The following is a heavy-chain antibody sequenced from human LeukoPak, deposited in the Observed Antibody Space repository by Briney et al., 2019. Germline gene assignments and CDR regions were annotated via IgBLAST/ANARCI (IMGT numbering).Heavy chain of an antibody. CDR2: INHSGST. V-gene: IGHV4-34*01. CDR3: ARPRYKGWQWLGNNWFDP. D-gene: IGHD6-19*01. Sequence: GSLRLSCAASGFTFSSYGMHWVRQAPGKGLEWIGEINHSGSTNYNPSLKSRVTISVDTSKNQFSLKLSSVTAADTAVYYCARPRYKGWQWLGNNWFDPWGQGTLVTVSS. CDR1: GFTFSSYG. J-gene: IGHJ5*02.